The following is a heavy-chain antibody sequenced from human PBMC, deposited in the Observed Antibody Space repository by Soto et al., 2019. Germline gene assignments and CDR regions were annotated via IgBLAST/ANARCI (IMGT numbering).Heavy chain of an antibody. CDR2: IHYTGGT. CDR1: GVSIKSGGYY. J-gene: IGHJ4*02. CDR3: ATGLDGGYTYAYDN. Sequence: QVQLKESGPGLVKPSLTLSLTCSVSGVSIKSGGYYWTWIRQRPGKGLEWIAYIHYTGGTNYNPSLKSRLTLSLDTSKNLFSLNLKSVTAAATAVYFCATGLDGGYTYAYDNCGQGTLVNVSS. V-gene: IGHV4-31*03. D-gene: IGHD5-18*01.